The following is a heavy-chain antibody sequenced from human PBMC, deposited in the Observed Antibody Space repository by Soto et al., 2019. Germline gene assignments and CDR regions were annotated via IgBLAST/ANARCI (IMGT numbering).Heavy chain of an antibody. CDR1: GYTFTSYG. CDR3: ASGGKYYYGSGSPYYYGMDV. CDR2: ISGYNGNT. V-gene: IGHV1-18*04. J-gene: IGHJ6*02. Sequence: QVQLVQSGAEVKKPGASVKVSCKASGYTFTSYGVSWVRQAPGQGLEWMGWISGYNGNTNYAQKLQGRVTMTTDTSTSTAYMELRSLRSDDPAVYYFASGGKYYYGSGSPYYYGMDVWGQGITVTVSS. D-gene: IGHD3-10*01.